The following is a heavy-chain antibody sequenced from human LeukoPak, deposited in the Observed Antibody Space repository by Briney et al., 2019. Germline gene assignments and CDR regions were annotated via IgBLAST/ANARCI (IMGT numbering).Heavy chain of an antibody. CDR3: ARDLGHYDFWSGYSYYYYGMDV. J-gene: IGHJ6*02. CDR1: GGSFSGYY. V-gene: IGHV4-34*01. Sequence: SETLSLTCAVYGGSFSGYYWSWIRQPPGKGLEWIGEINHSGSTNYNPSLKSRVTISVDTSKNQFSLKLSSVTAADTAVYYCARDLGHYDFWSGYSYYYYGMDVWGQGTTVTVSS. D-gene: IGHD3-3*01. CDR2: INHSGST.